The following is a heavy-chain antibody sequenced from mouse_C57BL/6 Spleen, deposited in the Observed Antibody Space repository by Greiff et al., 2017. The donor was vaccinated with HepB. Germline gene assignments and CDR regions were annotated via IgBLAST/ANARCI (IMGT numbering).Heavy chain of an antibody. V-gene: IGHV1-82*01. J-gene: IGHJ2*01. D-gene: IGHD1-2*01. CDR1: GYAFSSSW. CDR3: ARDYTANFDY. CDR2: IYPGDGDT. Sequence: QVQLKESGPELVKPGASVKISCKASGYAFSSSWMNWVKQRPGKGLEWIGRIYPGDGDTNYNGKFKGKATLTADKSSSTAYMQLSSLTSEDSAVYFCARDYTANFDYWGQGTTLTVSS.